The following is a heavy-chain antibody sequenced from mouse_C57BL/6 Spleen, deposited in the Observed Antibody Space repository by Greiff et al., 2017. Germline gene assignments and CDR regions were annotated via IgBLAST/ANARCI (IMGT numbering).Heavy chain of an antibody. CDR2: ISDGGSYT. V-gene: IGHV5-4*03. D-gene: IGHD2-10*02. CDR1: GFTFSSYA. CDR3: ARAGYGNYYFDY. J-gene: IGHJ2*01. Sequence: EVKLLESGGGLVKPGGSLKLSCAASGFTFSSYAMSWVRQTPDKRLAWVATISDGGSYTYYPDTVQGRFTISRENANNHAYLKRSHLKSEDTAMYYCARAGYGNYYFDYGGQGITLTVSS.